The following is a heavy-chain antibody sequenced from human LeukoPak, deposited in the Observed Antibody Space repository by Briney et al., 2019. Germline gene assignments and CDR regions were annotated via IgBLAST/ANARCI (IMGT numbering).Heavy chain of an antibody. V-gene: IGHV3-33*07. Sequence: PGRSLRLSCAASGFSFSSYGIYWVRQAPGKGLEWVAVIWYDGSNQYYADSVKGRFTISRDSSGNTAYLQMNSLRVEDTAVYFCARWGAGATIDYWGQGTLVTVSS. CDR2: IWYDGSNQ. CDR3: ARWGAGATIDY. D-gene: IGHD1-26*01. J-gene: IGHJ4*02. CDR1: GFSFSSYG.